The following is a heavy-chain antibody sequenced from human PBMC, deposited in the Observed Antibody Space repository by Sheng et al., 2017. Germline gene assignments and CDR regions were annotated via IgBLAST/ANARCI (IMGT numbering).Heavy chain of an antibody. V-gene: IGHV1-18*01. Sequence: QVQLVQSGAEVKKPGASVKVSCKASGYTFTSYGISWVRQAPGQGLEWMGWISAYNGNTNYAQKLQGRVTMTTDTSTSTAYMELRSLRSDDTAVYYCAICSYYDFWSGYYSTEYFQHWGQGTLVTVSS. D-gene: IGHD3-3*01. CDR1: GYTFTSYG. CDR3: AICSYYDFWSGYYSTEYFQH. CDR2: ISAYNGNT. J-gene: IGHJ1*01.